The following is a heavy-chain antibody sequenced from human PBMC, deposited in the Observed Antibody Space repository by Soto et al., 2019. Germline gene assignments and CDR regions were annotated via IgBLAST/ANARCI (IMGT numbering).Heavy chain of an antibody. Sequence: GGSLRLSCAASGFTFSSYSMNWVRQAPGKGLEWVSYISSSSSTIYYADSVKGRFTISRDNAKNSLYLQMNSLRDEDTAVYYCARGSQYGSSPKHWYFDLWGRGTLATAPQ. CDR1: GFTFSSYS. V-gene: IGHV3-48*02. J-gene: IGHJ2*01. D-gene: IGHD6-6*01. CDR3: ARGSQYGSSPKHWYFDL. CDR2: ISSSSSTI.